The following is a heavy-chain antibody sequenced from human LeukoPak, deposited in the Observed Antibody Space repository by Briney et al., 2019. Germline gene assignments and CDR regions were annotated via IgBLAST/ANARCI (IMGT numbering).Heavy chain of an antibody. CDR3: ARSTPSGTGFSSGWKDY. V-gene: IGHV1-18*01. J-gene: IGHJ4*02. CDR1: GYTFSSYS. CDR2: ISAYNGNT. Sequence: ASVKVSCKASGYTFSSYSISWVRQAPGQGLEWRGWISAYNGNTYYARNLQGRVTMTTDTSTNTAYMEMRSLRSDDTAVYYCARSTPSGTGFSSGWKDYWGQGTLVTVSS. D-gene: IGHD6-19*01.